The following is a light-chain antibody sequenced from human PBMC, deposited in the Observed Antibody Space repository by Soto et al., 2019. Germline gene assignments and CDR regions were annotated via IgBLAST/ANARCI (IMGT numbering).Light chain of an antibody. Sequence: ENVLTQSPGTLSLSPGETATLSCRASQSVAYALAWYQQKPGQAPRLLIADASSRATGVPDRFSGSGSGTDFTPTISRLEPEDVAVHYGQQYGPSLITIGQGTRLEIK. CDR1: QSVAYA. CDR3: QQYGPSLIT. CDR2: DAS. V-gene: IGKV3-20*01. J-gene: IGKJ5*01.